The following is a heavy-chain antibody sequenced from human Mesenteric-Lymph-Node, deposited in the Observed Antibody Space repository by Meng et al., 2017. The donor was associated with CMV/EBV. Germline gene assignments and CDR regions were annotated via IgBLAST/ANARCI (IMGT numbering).Heavy chain of an antibody. CDR2: IYYIGNT. D-gene: IGHD3-3*01. V-gene: IGHV4-39*07. CDR3: ARGTDFGVVGGFDP. Sequence: AGGSISSRTYYGGWIRQPPGKGLEWIGSIYYIGNTYYNSSLKSRVAMSVDTSKNQFSLKLTSVTAADTAVYYCARGTDFGVVGGFDPWGQGILVTVSS. J-gene: IGHJ5*02. CDR1: GGSISSRTYY.